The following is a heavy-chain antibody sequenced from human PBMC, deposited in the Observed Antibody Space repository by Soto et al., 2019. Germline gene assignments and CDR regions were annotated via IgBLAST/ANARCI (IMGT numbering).Heavy chain of an antibody. Sequence: EVQLLESGGGLIHPGGSLRLSCVASGFTLSNYPMSWVRQAPGKGLEWVSAGSSGSNTYYADSVKGRFTISRDNSKNTVYLQMNGLRVEDTAIYYCARHGERSFDYWGQGTLVTVSS. CDR3: ARHGERSFDY. D-gene: IGHD3-10*01. CDR1: GFTLSNYP. CDR2: GSSGSNT. J-gene: IGHJ4*02. V-gene: IGHV3-23*01.